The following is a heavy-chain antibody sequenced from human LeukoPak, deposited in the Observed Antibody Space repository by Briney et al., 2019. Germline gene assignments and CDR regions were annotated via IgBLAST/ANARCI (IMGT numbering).Heavy chain of an antibody. V-gene: IGHV1-2*02. D-gene: IGHD2-21*01. Sequence: ASVKVSCKASGYIFSDYYIHWVRQAPGQGFEWMGWISRNSGATKFAQKFQGRVTLTRDTSISTAYMELSTLTSDDTAVYYCVSRAGGNSDVASFDYWGQGTLVTVSS. CDR3: VSRAGGNSDVASFDY. CDR2: ISRNSGAT. CDR1: GYIFSDYY. J-gene: IGHJ4*02.